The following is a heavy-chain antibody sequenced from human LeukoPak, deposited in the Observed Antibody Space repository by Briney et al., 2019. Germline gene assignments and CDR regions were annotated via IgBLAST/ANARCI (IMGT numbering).Heavy chain of an antibody. CDR3: AKDRSSSTSCSNY. Sequence: PGGSLRLSCAASGFIFSSCSMNWVRQAPGKGLEWVSVVTGSSRYTYYADSVKGRFTISRDNSKNILYLEMNSLRVEDTAIYYCAKDRSSSTSCSNYWGRGTLVTVSS. CDR1: GFIFSSCS. J-gene: IGHJ4*02. CDR2: VTGSSRYT. D-gene: IGHD2-2*01. V-gene: IGHV3-23*01.